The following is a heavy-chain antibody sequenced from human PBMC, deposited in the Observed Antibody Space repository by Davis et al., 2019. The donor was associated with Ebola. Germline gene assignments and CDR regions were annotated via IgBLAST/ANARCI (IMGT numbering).Heavy chain of an antibody. V-gene: IGHV3-74*01. J-gene: IGHJ5*02. CDR1: GFSFSSHW. CDR2: INGDGSST. CDR3: TRASMGHSDYDIFLGSGWFDP. Sequence: HTGGSLRLSCAVSGFSFSSHWMYWVRQVPGKGLEWVSRINGDGSSTSYADSVKGRFTISRDNAKNTLNLQMNSLRVEDTAVYYCTRASMGHSDYDIFLGSGWFDPWGQGTRVTVSS. D-gene: IGHD5-12*01.